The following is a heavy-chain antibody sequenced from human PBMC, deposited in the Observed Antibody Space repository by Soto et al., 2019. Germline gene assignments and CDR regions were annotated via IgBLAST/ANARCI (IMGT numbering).Heavy chain of an antibody. CDR1: GFTFDDYG. CDR2: ISWNSGSI. CDR3: AKVSTTHTLRPLYP. V-gene: IGHV3-9*01. J-gene: IGHJ5*02. D-gene: IGHD1-1*01. Sequence: EVQLVESGGGLVQPGRSVRLSCAASGFTFDDYGMHWVRHAPGKGLEWVSGISWNSGSIGYADSVKGRIIISRDNAKNAVYLQMNNLRPEDTAFYFCAKVSTTHTLRPLYPWGQGTLVTVSS.